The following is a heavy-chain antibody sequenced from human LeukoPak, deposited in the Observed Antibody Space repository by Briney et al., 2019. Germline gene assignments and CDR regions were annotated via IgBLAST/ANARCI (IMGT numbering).Heavy chain of an antibody. Sequence: ASVKVSCKASGYTFTSYGISWVRQAPGQGLEWMGWISAYNGNTNYAQKLQGRDTMTTDTSTSTAYMELRSLRSDDTAVYYCARGLMITFGGVIVTYYFDYWGQGTLVTVSS. CDR1: GYTFTSYG. J-gene: IGHJ4*02. D-gene: IGHD3-16*02. CDR2: ISAYNGNT. CDR3: ARGLMITFGGVIVTYYFDY. V-gene: IGHV1-18*01.